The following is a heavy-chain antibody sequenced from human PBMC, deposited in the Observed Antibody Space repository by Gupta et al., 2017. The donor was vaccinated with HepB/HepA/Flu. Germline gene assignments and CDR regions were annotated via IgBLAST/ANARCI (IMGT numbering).Heavy chain of an antibody. D-gene: IGHD4-17*01. CDR1: GFTFSSYA. CDR2: ISGSGGST. J-gene: IGHJ4*02. CDR3: AKDLYGGRTVTTFDY. Sequence: EVQLLESGGGLVQPGGSLRLTCAAPGFTFSSYAMSWVRQAPGKGLEWVSAISGSGGSTYYADSVKGRFTISRDNSKNTLYLQMNSLRAEDTAVYYCAKDLYGGRTVTTFDYWGQGTLVTVSS. V-gene: IGHV3-23*01.